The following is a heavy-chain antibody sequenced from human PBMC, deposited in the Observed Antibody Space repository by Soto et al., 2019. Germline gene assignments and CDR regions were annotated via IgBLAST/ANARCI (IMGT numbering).Heavy chain of an antibody. Sequence: AYITFDGSHTDYVDSVKGRFTISRDNAKNTLYLQMNSLRADDTAVYYCVRRYGNLRDLHALPTRRSSDL. V-gene: IGHV3-74*01. CDR2: ITFDGSHT. CDR3: VRRYGNLRDLHALPTRRSSDL. D-gene: IGHD1-1*01. J-gene: IGHJ2*01.